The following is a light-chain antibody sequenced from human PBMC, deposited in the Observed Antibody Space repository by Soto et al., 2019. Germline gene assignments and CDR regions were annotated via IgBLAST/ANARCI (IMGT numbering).Light chain of an antibody. CDR1: QSVSSY. CDR2: DAS. V-gene: IGKV3-11*01. J-gene: IGKJ2*01. CDR3: QQRSNWPPTT. Sequence: EIVLTQSPATLSLSPGERAILSCRASQSVSSYLAWYQQKPGQAPRLLIYDASDRATGIPARFSGSGSGTDFTLTISNLEPEDFAVYYCQQRSNWPPTTFGQGTKLEIK.